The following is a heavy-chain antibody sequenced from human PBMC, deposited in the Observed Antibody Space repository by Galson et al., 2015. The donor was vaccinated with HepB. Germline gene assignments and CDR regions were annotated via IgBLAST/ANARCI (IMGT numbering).Heavy chain of an antibody. Sequence: SLRLSCAASGFTFTSYVMNWVRQAPGKGLEWVSSISGSGDRTYYADPVKGRFTISRDNSKNTLYLQMNSLRDGDTAVYYCARRVYDSYYFGMDVWGQGITVTVSS. V-gene: IGHV3-23*01. J-gene: IGHJ6*02. CDR1: GFTFTSYV. CDR2: ISGSGDRT. D-gene: IGHD3-22*01. CDR3: ARRVYDSYYFGMDV.